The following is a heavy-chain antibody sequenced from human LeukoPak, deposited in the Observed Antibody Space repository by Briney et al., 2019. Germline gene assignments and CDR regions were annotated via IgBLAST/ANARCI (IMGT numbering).Heavy chain of an antibody. Sequence: GGSLRLSCAASGFTFSSCAMSWVRQAPGKGLEWVSSISSSSSYIYYADSVKGRFTISRDNAKNSLYLQMNSLRAEDTAVYYCARGRTYDYVWGSYRWYSFDYWGQGTLVTVSS. V-gene: IGHV3-21*01. CDR2: ISSSSSYI. CDR3: ARGRTYDYVWGSYRWYSFDY. CDR1: GFTFSSCA. J-gene: IGHJ4*02. D-gene: IGHD3-16*02.